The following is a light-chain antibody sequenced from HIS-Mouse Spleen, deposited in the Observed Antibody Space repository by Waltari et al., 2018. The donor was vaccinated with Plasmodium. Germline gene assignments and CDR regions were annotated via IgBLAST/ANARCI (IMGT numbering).Light chain of an antibody. CDR1: SSDVGGYNY. V-gene: IGLV2-14*03. J-gene: IGLJ2*01. CDR3: SSYTSSSTLYVV. Sequence: QSALTQPASVSGSPGQSITISCTGTSSDVGGYNYVPWYQQHPGKAPKLIIYDVSNRPSGVSNRFSGFKSGNTASLTISGLQAEDEADYYCSSYTSSSTLYVVFGGGTKLTVL. CDR2: DVS.